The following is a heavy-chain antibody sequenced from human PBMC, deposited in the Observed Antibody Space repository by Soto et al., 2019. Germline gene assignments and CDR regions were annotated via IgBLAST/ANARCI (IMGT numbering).Heavy chain of an antibody. CDR1: GFTFSIYA. Sequence: EVQFLESGGGLVQPGGSLRLSCAASGFTFSIYAMSWVRRAPGKGLEWVSSISGSGGSTYYADSVKGRFTISRDNSKKTLYLEMNSLRAEDTAVYYCARDDAYYHILPGFFFDYWGQGTLVAVSS. V-gene: IGHV3-23*01. CDR3: ARDDAYYHILPGFFFDY. J-gene: IGHJ4*02. CDR2: ISGSGGST. D-gene: IGHD3-9*01.